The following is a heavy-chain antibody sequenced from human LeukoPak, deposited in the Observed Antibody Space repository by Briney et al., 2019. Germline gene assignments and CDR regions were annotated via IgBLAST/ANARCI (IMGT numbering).Heavy chain of an antibody. V-gene: IGHV3-23*01. D-gene: IGHD3-10*01. CDR3: AKSNGYGLVDI. J-gene: IGHJ3*02. CDR1: GFTFSSYG. Sequence: GGSLRLSCAASGFTFSSYGMHWVRQAPGKGLEWVSSISGGGRNTYYADLVKGRFTISRDNSRNTLYLQLNFLTAADTAVYYCAKSNGYGLVDIWGQGTMVTVSS. CDR2: ISGGGRNT.